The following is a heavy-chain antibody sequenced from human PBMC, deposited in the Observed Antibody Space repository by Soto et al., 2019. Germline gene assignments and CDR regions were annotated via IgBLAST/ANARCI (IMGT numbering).Heavy chain of an antibody. D-gene: IGHD2-2*01. J-gene: IGHJ6*02. CDR1: GFTFSSYE. CDR3: AGGHRYCSSTSCYGGLYYGMDV. CDR2: ISSSGSTI. Sequence: GGSLRLSCAASGFTFSSYEMNWVRQAPGKGLEWVSYISSSGSTIYYADSVKGRFTISRDNAKNSLYLQMNSLRAEDTAVYYCAGGHRYCSSTSCYGGLYYGMDVWGQGTPVTVSS. V-gene: IGHV3-48*03.